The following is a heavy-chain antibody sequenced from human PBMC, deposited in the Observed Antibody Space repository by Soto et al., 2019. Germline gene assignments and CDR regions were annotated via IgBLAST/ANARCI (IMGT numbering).Heavy chain of an antibody. CDR3: AKGLPAPHPDYYYYYYMDV. J-gene: IGHJ6*03. V-gene: IGHV3-23*01. Sequence: EVQLLESGGGLVQPGGSLRLSCAASGFTFSSYAMSWVRQAPGKGLEWVSAISGSGGSTYYADSVKGRFTISRDSSKPTLYLQMNSLRAEDTAVYYCAKGLPAPHPDYYYYYYMDVWCKGTTVTVSS. D-gene: IGHD3-16*01. CDR1: GFTFSSYA. CDR2: ISGSGGST.